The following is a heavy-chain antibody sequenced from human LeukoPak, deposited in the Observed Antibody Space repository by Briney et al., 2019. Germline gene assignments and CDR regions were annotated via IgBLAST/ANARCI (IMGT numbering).Heavy chain of an antibody. CDR2: INHSGST. Sequence: SETLSLTCGVNGGSFSGYYWSWIRQPPGKGLEWFGEINHSGSTNYNPSLKSRVTISVDTSKNQFSLKLNSVTAADTAVYYCARQAAVPGEEKFDYWGQGTLVTVSS. V-gene: IGHV4-34*01. CDR1: GGSFSGYY. CDR3: ARQAAVPGEEKFDY. J-gene: IGHJ4*02. D-gene: IGHD6-19*01.